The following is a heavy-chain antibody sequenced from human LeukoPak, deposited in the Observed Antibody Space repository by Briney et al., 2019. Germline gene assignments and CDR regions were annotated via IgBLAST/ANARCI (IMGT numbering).Heavy chain of an antibody. D-gene: IGHD3-10*01. CDR2: IFHTGST. J-gene: IGHJ5*02. CDR3: ARELWFANAPGSWLDP. Sequence: SETLSLTCVVSGDSISSGTYSWSWIRQPPGKGLEWIGYIFHTGSTFYNPSLKSRVTISVDTSKNLFSLRLNSVTAADTAVYYCARELWFANAPGSWLDPWGQGTLVTVSS. CDR1: GDSISSGTYS. V-gene: IGHV4-30-2*01.